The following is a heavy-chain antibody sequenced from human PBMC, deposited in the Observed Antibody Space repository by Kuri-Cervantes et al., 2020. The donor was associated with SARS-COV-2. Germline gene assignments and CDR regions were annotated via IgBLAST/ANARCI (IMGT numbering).Heavy chain of an antibody. J-gene: IGHJ6*02. CDR1: GGSFSGYY. CDR2: INHSGST. D-gene: IGHD3-10*01. V-gene: IGHV4-34*01. CDR3: ARAPYLDFGAGSYYARGYYYYGMDV. Sequence: SETLSLTCAVYGGSFSGYYWSWIRQPPGKGLEWIGEINHSGSTNYNPSLKSRVTISVDTSKNQFSLKLSSVTAADTAVYYCARAPYLDFGAGSYYARGYYYYGMDVWGQGNTVTVSS.